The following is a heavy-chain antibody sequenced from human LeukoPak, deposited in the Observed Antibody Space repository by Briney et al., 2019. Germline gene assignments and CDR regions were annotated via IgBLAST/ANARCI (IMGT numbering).Heavy chain of an antibody. CDR3: ARDLDTYVLLIAYDTFDS. D-gene: IGHD2-21*01. Sequence: GGTLRLSCEGSGFTFSNYWMTWVRQAPGKGLEWVANIKPNGIEKHYADSVEGRFTISRDNAKNSLYLQMNSLRAEDTAAYYCARDLDTYVLLIAYDTFDSWGQGTMVTVSS. CDR1: GFTFSNYW. V-gene: IGHV3-7*01. CDR2: IKPNGIEK. J-gene: IGHJ3*02.